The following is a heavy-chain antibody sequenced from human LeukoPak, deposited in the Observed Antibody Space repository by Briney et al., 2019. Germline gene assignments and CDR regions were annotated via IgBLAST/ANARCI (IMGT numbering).Heavy chain of an antibody. V-gene: IGHV3-23*01. CDR1: GFSFDFSGYA. J-gene: IGHJ4*02. Sequence: GGSLRLSCAASGFSFDFSGYAMSWVRQAPGKGLEWVSGINGIGTSLYYAGSVKGRFTISRDNSKSTVYLQMNSLRPEDTALYYCAKDYGGVSNFWGQGTLVTVSS. CDR3: AKDYGGVSNF. CDR2: INGIGTSL. D-gene: IGHD3-16*01.